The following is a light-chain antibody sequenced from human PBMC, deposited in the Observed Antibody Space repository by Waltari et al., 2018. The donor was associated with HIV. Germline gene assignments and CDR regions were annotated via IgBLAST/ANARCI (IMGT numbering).Light chain of an antibody. CDR3: CSSAGTYVV. Sequence: QSALTQPRSVSGSPGQSVTISCTGTSSDVGGYDYVSWYQQHPGKAPQLMIYDVSKRPSGVPDRFSGSKSGNTASLTISGLQAEDEADYYCCSSAGTYVVFGGGTKLTVL. CDR1: SSDVGGYDY. CDR2: DVS. J-gene: IGLJ2*01. V-gene: IGLV2-11*01.